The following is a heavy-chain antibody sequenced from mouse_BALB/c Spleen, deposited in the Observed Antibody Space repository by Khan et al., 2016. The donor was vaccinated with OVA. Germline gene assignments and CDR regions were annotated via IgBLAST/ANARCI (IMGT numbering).Heavy chain of an antibody. CDR1: GFTFSDYY. J-gene: IGHJ3*01. D-gene: IGHD1-2*01. Sequence: EVELVESGGGLVEPGGSPRLSCATTGFTFSDYYMSWVRQPPGKALEWLGFIRKKASGYTTEYSASVKGRFTISRDNSQSILYLQMNSLRAEDSATSYCARVDYGYGFAYWGQGTLVTVSA. CDR2: IRKKASGYTT. CDR3: ARVDYGYGFAY. V-gene: IGHV7-3*02.